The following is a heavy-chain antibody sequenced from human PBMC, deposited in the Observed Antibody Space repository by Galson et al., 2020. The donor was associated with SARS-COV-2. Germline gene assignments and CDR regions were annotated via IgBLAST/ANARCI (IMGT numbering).Heavy chain of an antibody. V-gene: IGHV1-8*01. CDR1: GYTFTSYD. Sequence: ASATVSCKASGYTFTSYDINWVRQATGQGLEWMGWMHPNSGNTGSAQKFQGRVTMTRTTSISTAYMELSSLRCEDTAVYYCARDYYDSSGYEGYWGQGTLVTVSS. CDR3: ARDYYDSSGYEGY. J-gene: IGHJ4*02. CDR2: MHPNSGNT. D-gene: IGHD3-22*01.